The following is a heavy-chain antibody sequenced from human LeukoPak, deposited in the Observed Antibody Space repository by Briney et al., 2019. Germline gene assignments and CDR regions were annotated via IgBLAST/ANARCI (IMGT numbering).Heavy chain of an antibody. CDR1: GFTFSSYG. D-gene: IGHD4-23*01. CDR2: IWYDGSNK. Sequence: GGSLRLSCAASGFTFSSYGMHWVRQAPGKGLEWVAVIWYDGSNKYYADSVKGRFTISRDNAKNSLYLQMNSLRDEDTAVYYCARDRMGDDYGGYWGQGTLVTVSS. V-gene: IGHV3-33*01. CDR3: ARDRMGDDYGGY. J-gene: IGHJ4*02.